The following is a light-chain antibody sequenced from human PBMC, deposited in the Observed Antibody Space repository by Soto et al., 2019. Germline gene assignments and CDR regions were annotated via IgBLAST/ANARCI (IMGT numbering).Light chain of an antibody. CDR3: SSFTTSNTWV. V-gene: IGLV2-14*01. Sequence: QSALTQPASVSGSPGQSITISCAGSNSDVGRYDYVSWFQQHPGRAPKLLIYEVVNRPSGVSTRFSGSKSGNTASLTISGLQAEDEADFYCSSFTTSNTWVFGGGTKLTVL. J-gene: IGLJ3*02. CDR2: EVV. CDR1: NSDVGRYDY.